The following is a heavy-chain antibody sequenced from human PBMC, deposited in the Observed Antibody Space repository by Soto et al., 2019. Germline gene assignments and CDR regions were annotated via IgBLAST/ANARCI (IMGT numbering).Heavy chain of an antibody. V-gene: IGHV1-69*06. D-gene: IGHD2-21*02. CDR1: GGTFSSYA. Sequence: GASVKVSCKASGGTFSSYAISWVRQAPGQGLEWMGGIIPIFGTANYAQKFRGRVTITADKSTSTAYMELSSLRSEDTAVYYCASPYCGGDCYPGAPFDYWGQGTLVTVSS. CDR2: IIPIFGTA. CDR3: ASPYCGGDCYPGAPFDY. J-gene: IGHJ4*02.